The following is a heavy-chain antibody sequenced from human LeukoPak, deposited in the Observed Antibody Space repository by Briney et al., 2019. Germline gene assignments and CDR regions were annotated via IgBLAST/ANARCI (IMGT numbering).Heavy chain of an antibody. CDR3: ARGRYSGTTYYFDY. J-gene: IGHJ4*02. D-gene: IGHD5-12*01. CDR1: GFTFSTSW. Sequence: GGSLRLSCAASGFTFSTSWMSWVRQVPGKGLEWVANIKKDGSESYYVDSVKGRFTIPRDNAKNSLYLQMNSLRAEDTAMYYCARGRYSGTTYYFDYWGQGTLVTVSS. V-gene: IGHV3-7*03. CDR2: IKKDGSES.